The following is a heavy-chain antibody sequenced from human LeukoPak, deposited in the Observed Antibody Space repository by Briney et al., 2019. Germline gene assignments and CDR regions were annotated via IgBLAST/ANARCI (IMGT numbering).Heavy chain of an antibody. D-gene: IGHD3-22*01. CDR2: INPSGGGT. J-gene: IGHJ4*02. Sequence: ASVKVSCKASVYTFTSYYIHWVRQAPGQGLEWMGVINPSGGGTSYAQKFQGRVTMTRDTSTSTVYMDLRSLRSEDTAVYYCARWGKYYYDSSGYYYRGQGTLVCVPS. V-gene: IGHV1-46*01. CDR1: VYTFTSYY. CDR3: ARWGKYYYDSSGYYY.